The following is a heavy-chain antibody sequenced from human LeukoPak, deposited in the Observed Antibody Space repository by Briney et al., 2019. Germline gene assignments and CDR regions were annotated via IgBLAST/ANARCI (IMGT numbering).Heavy chain of an antibody. CDR1: GYTFTRYY. J-gene: IGHJ4*02. Sequence: ASVKVSCKASGYTFTRYYMHWVRRAPGQGLEWMGIINPSDGSTSYAQKFQGRVTMTRDTSTSKVYMEVSSLTSEDTAVYYCARVHCSGGSCYGGVFDYWGQGTLVTVSS. CDR3: ARVHCSGGSCYGGVFDY. V-gene: IGHV1-46*01. CDR2: INPSDGST. D-gene: IGHD2-15*01.